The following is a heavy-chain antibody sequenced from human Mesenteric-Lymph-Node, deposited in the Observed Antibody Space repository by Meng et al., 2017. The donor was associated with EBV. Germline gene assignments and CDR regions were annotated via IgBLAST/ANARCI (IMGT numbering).Heavy chain of an antibody. Sequence: QVQLAESGPGMVKPSGTLSLTCAVSSGSISNSNWWSWVRQPPGKGLQWIGEIFHSGGTNYNPSLKSRVTISVDKSKNQFSLKVNSLTAADTAVYYCARITFGGAIGDWGQGTLVTVSS. J-gene: IGHJ4*02. CDR2: IFHSGGT. V-gene: IGHV4-4*02. CDR1: SGSISNSNW. CDR3: ARITFGGAIGD. D-gene: IGHD3-16*02.